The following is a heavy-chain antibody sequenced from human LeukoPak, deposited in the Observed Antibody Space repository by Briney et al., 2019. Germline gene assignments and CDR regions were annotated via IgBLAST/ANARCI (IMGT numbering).Heavy chain of an antibody. CDR2: INQSGST. J-gene: IGHJ4*02. V-gene: IGHV4-34*01. CDR1: GGSFSGYY. CDR3: ARGPNSSGWYVNY. Sequence: SETLSLTCAVYGGSFSGYYWSWIRQPPGKGLEWIGEINQSGSTNYNPSLKSRVTISVDTSKNQFSLKLSSVTAADTAVYYCARGPNSSGWYVNYWGQGTLVTVSS. D-gene: IGHD6-19*01.